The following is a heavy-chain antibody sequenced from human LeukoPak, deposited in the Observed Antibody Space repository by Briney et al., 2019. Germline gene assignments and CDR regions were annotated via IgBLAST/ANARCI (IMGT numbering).Heavy chain of an antibody. Sequence: PTGGSLRLSCAASGFTFSSYSMNWVRQAPGKGLEWVSYISSSSSTIYYADSVKGRFTISRDNAKNSLYLQMNSLRAEDTAVFYCARAGSLWFGESKLDYWGQGTLVTVSS. CDR2: ISSSSSTI. D-gene: IGHD3-10*01. V-gene: IGHV3-48*04. CDR3: ARAGSLWFGESKLDY. CDR1: GFTFSSYS. J-gene: IGHJ4*02.